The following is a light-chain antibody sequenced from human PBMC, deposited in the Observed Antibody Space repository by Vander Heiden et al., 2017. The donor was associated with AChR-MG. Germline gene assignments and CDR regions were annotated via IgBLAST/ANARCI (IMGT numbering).Light chain of an antibody. J-gene: IGKJ2*01. CDR2: D. Sequence: DTQMTQSPSSLSASLGDRVTITCRASQGIRNHLGWYQQKPGKAPKRLIYDASRFSGSGYGTEFTLTISSLQPEDFATYYCRQYNNYPTTFGQGTKLEIK. V-gene: IGKV1-17*01. CDR1: QGIRNH. CDR3: RQYNNYPTT.